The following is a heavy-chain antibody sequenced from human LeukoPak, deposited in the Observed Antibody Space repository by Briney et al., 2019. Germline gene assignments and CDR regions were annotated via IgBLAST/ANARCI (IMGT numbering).Heavy chain of an antibody. V-gene: IGHV4-59*01. J-gene: IGHJ4*02. Sequence: SETLSLTCTVSGGSISSYYWSWIRQPPGKGLEWIGYIYYSGSTNYNPSLKSRVTISVDTSKNQFSLKLSSVTAADTAVYYCARTLRHDFWSGYYFFDYWGQGTLVTVSS. CDR2: IYYSGST. D-gene: IGHD3-3*01. CDR1: GGSISSYY. CDR3: ARTLRHDFWSGYYFFDY.